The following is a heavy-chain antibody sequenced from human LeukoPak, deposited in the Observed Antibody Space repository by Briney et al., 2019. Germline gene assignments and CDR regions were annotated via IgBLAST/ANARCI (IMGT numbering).Heavy chain of an antibody. CDR1: GYTFTSYG. D-gene: IGHD3-3*01. CDR3: ARDYDFWSVSDAFDI. Sequence: ASVKVSCKASGYTFTSYGISWVRQAPGQGLEWMGWISAYSGNTNYARKLQGRVTMTTDTSTSTAYMELRSLRSDDTAVYYCARDYDFWSVSDAFDIWGQGTMVTVSS. V-gene: IGHV1-18*01. J-gene: IGHJ3*02. CDR2: ISAYSGNT.